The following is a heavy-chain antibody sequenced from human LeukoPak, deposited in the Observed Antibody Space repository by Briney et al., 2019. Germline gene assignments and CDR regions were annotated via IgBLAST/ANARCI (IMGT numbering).Heavy chain of an antibody. CDR3: ARGRSTVIWSFDL. J-gene: IGHJ2*01. D-gene: IGHD4-17*01. Sequence: PSETLSLTCAVYGGSFSGYYWSWIRQPPGKGLEWIGEINHSGSTNYNPSLKSRVTISVDTSKNQFSLKLSSVTAADTAVYYCARGRSTVIWSFDLWGRGTLVTVSS. V-gene: IGHV4-34*01. CDR1: GGSFSGYY. CDR2: INHSGST.